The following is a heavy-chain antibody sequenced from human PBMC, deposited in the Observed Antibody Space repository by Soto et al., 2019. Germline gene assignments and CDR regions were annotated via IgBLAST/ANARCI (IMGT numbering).Heavy chain of an antibody. J-gene: IGHJ4*02. CDR2: IIPILGIE. CDR1: GGTFSSYT. Sequence: SVKVSCKASGGTFSSYTISWVRQAPGQGLEWMGRIIPILGIENYAQKFQGRVTITADKSTGTAYMELSSLRSEDTAVYYCARGHDYGETEIFDYWGQGTLVTVSS. V-gene: IGHV1-69*02. CDR3: ARGHDYGETEIFDY. D-gene: IGHD4-17*01.